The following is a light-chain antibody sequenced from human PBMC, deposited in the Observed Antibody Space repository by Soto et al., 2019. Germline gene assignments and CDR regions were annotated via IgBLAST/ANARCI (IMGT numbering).Light chain of an antibody. Sequence: EIVLTQSPGTLSLSPGERATLSCRASQSVSSSYLAWYQQKPGQAPRLLIYGASSRAPGMPARISGSGSGTDFTITISRREPEDFAVYYCQLYGSSPMYTFGQGTKLEIK. CDR3: QLYGSSPMYT. CDR1: QSVSSSY. V-gene: IGKV3-20*01. CDR2: GAS. J-gene: IGKJ2*01.